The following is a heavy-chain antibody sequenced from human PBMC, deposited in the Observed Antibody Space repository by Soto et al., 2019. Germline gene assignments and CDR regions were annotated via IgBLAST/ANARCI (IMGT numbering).Heavy chain of an antibody. CDR3: ARKSYSGDSGFYDY. D-gene: IGHD3-22*01. J-gene: IGHJ4*02. CDR2: ISSSSSTI. V-gene: IGHV3-48*01. CDR1: GFTFSYYS. Sequence: PGGSLRLSCAASGFTFSYYSMNWVRQAPGKGLEWVSYISSSSSTIYYADSVKGRFTISRDNANNSLYLQMDSLRADDTAVYYCARKSYSGDSGFYDYWGQGALVTVSS.